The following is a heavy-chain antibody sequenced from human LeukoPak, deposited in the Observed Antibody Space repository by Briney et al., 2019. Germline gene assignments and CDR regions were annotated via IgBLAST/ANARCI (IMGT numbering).Heavy chain of an antibody. V-gene: IGHV1-46*01. D-gene: IGHD3-3*01. J-gene: IGHJ4*02. CDR1: GYTFTSYY. CDR3: ARDRTIFGVAAPSDY. Sequence: ASVKVSCKASGYTFTSYYMHWVRQAPGQGLEWMGIINPSGGSTSYAQKFQGRVTMTRDTSTSTVYMELSSLRSEDTAVYYCARDRTIFGVAAPSDYWGQGTLVTVSS. CDR2: INPSGGST.